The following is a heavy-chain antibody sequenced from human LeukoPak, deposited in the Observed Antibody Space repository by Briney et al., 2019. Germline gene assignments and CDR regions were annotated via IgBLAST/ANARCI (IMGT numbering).Heavy chain of an antibody. CDR1: GFTFSSYS. Sequence: GGSLRLSCAASGFTFSSYSMNWVRQAPGKGLEWVSSISSSSSFIYYADSVKGRFTISRDNAKNSLYLQMNSLRAEDTAVYYCARDARLAVAEYPYWGQGTLVTVSS. CDR3: ARDARLAVAEYPY. V-gene: IGHV3-21*01. J-gene: IGHJ4*02. CDR2: ISSSSSFI. D-gene: IGHD6-19*01.